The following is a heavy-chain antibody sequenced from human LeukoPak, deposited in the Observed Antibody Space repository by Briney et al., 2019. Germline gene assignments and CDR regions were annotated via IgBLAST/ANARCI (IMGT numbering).Heavy chain of an antibody. CDR2: ISGSGGST. CDR1: GFTFSSYA. Sequence: PGGSLRLSCAGSGFTFSSYAMSWVRQAPGKGLEWVSAISGSGGSTYYADSVKGRFNISRDNSKNTLYLQMNSLRAEDTAVYYCAKDIYDSSGFDYWGQGTLVTVSS. D-gene: IGHD3-22*01. CDR3: AKDIYDSSGFDY. J-gene: IGHJ4*02. V-gene: IGHV3-23*01.